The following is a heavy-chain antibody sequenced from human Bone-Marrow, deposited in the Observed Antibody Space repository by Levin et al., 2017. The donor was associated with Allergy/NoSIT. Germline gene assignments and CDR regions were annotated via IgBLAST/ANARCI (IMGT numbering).Heavy chain of an antibody. J-gene: IGHJ4*02. Sequence: LSLTCAASGFTFSNSGMHWVRQAPGKGLEWVAGISYDATEKYYLDSVKGRFTISRDNSLKSIFLQMNGLTTDDAALYYCAKKRDFFGSGSFDFDSWGQGTLVTVSS. CDR1: GFTFSNSG. CDR2: ISYDATEK. CDR3: AKKRDFFGSGSFDFDS. V-gene: IGHV3-30*18. D-gene: IGHD3-10*01.